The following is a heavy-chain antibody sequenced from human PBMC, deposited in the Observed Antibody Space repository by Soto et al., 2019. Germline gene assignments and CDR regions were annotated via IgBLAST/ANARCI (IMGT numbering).Heavy chain of an antibody. CDR2: ISGFNGNT. V-gene: IGHV1-18*04. Sequence: SVKVSCKASGYIFTSYGISWVRQAPGRGLEWMGWISGFNGNTNYAQNVRGRVSMTTDKSTNTAYMELRSLTSDDTAVYYCARGPRYCSSSTCFAGVTWFDPWG. J-gene: IGHJ5*02. CDR1: GYIFTSYG. D-gene: IGHD2-15*01. CDR3: ARGPRYCSSSTCFAGVTWFDP.